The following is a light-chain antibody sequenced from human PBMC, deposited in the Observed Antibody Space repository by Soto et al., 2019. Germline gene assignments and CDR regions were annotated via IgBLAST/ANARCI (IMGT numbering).Light chain of an antibody. CDR2: SSS. CDR3: QQSYSTLP. V-gene: IGKV1-39*01. CDR1: QSISTN. J-gene: IGKJ4*01. Sequence: DIQMPQSPSSLSASVGDRVTITCRASQSISTNLNWYHQKPGKAPKLLIFSSSRLQSGVPSRFSGSGSGTDFTLTINSLQPEACAHYYYQQSYSTLPFGGGTKVEIK.